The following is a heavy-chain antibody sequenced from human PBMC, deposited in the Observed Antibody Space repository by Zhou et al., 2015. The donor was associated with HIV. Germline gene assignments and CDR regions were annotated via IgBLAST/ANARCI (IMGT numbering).Heavy chain of an antibody. J-gene: IGHJ3*02. CDR1: GYTFTSYD. V-gene: IGHV1-8*01. CDR3: AIKYDDDDAFDI. CDR2: MNPNSGNT. Sequence: QVQLVHSGAEVKKPGASVKVSCKASGYTFTSYDINWVRQATGQGLEWMGWMNPNSGNTGYAQKFQDRVTMTRNTSISTAYMELSSLRSEDTAVYYCAIKYDDDDAFDIWGQGTMVTVS. D-gene: IGHD3-22*01.